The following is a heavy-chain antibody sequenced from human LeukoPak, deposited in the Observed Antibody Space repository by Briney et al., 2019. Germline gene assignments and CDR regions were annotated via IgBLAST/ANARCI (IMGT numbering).Heavy chain of an antibody. CDR3: AKEIWFGDLSIDY. J-gene: IGHJ4*02. V-gene: IGHV3-30*02. CDR2: IRYDGSNT. Sequence: GGSLRLSCAASGFTFSSYGMHWVRQAPGKGLEWMTSIRYDGSNTYYADSMKGRFTISRDNSKNTLYLQMNSLRAEDTAVYYCAKEIWFGDLSIDYWGQGTLVTVSS. D-gene: IGHD3-10*01. CDR1: GFTFSSYG.